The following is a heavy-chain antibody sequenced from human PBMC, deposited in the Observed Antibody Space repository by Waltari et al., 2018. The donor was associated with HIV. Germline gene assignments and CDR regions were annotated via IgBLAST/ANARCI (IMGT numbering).Heavy chain of an antibody. CDR1: GLTFNPDA. V-gene: IGHV3-30*01. J-gene: IGHJ6*02. Sequence: QVQLVESGGGVVQPGRSLRLSCAASGLTFNPDAMYWVRQAPGKGLECVAVISYDGSNKYYADSVKGRFTISRDNSKNTLYLQMNSLRAEDTAVYYCARDSSGYYYVGYGMDVWGQGTTVTVSS. CDR2: ISYDGSNK. D-gene: IGHD3-22*01. CDR3: ARDSSGYYYVGYGMDV.